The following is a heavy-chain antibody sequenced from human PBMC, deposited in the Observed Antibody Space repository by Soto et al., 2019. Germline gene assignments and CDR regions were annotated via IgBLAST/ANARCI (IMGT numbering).Heavy chain of an antibody. J-gene: IGHJ4*02. V-gene: IGHV4-34*01. CDR2: INHSGST. Sequence: SETLSLTCAVYGGSFSGYYWSWIRQPPGKGLEWIGEINHSGSTNYNPSLKSRVTISVDTSKNQFSLKLSSVTAADTAVYYCGRGGYYGSGSYFYWGQGTLVTAPQ. CDR1: GGSFSGYY. CDR3: GRGGYYGSGSYFY. D-gene: IGHD3-10*01.